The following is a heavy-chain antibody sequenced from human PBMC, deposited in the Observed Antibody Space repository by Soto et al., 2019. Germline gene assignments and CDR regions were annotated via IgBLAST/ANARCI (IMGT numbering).Heavy chain of an antibody. CDR3: ARFAEGDFWSGYLYYCYYGMDV. Sequence: ASVKVSCKASGYTFTSYDINWVRQATGQGLEWMGWMNPNSGNTGYAQKFQGRVTMTRNTSISTAYMELSSLRSEDTAVYYCARFAEGDFWSGYLYYCYYGMDVWGQGTTVTVSS. J-gene: IGHJ6*02. V-gene: IGHV1-8*01. D-gene: IGHD3-3*01. CDR1: GYTFTSYD. CDR2: MNPNSGNT.